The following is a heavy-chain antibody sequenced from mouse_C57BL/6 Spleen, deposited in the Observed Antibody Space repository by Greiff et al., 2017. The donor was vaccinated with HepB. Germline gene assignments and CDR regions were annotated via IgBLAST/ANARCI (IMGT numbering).Heavy chain of an antibody. J-gene: IGHJ4*01. CDR1: GYTFTSYW. CDR3: ARTGTDYAMDY. V-gene: IGHV1-64*01. Sequence: QQSGAELVKPGASVKLSCKASGYTFTSYWMHWVKQRPGQGLEWIGMIHPNSGSTNYNEKFKSKATLTVDKSSSTAYMQLSSLTYEDSAVYYCARTGTDYAMDYWGQGTSVTVSS. CDR2: IHPNSGST. D-gene: IGHD4-1*01.